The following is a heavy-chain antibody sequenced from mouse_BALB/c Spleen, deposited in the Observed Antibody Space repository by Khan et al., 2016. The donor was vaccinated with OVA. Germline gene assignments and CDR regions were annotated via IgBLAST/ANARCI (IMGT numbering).Heavy chain of an antibody. CDR3: ARAYYRYDGYDAMDY. CDR2: IWGGGGT. Sequence: QVQLMESGPGLVAPSQSLSITCTVSGFSLSRYNIHWVRQPPGKGLEWLGMIWGGGGTDYNSTLKSRLSIRKDNSKSQVFLKMNSLQTDDTAMYYCARAYYRYDGYDAMDYWGQGTPVTVSS. V-gene: IGHV2-6-4*01. J-gene: IGHJ4*01. CDR1: GFSLSRYN. D-gene: IGHD2-14*01.